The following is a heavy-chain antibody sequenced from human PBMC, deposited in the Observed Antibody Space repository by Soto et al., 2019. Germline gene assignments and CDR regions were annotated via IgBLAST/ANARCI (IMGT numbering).Heavy chain of an antibody. D-gene: IGHD2-21*01. CDR2: IKQDGSEK. V-gene: IGHV3-7*01. CDR1: GFTFSTSW. Sequence: EVQLVESGGGLVQPGGSLRLSCAASGFTFSTSWMTWVRQAPGKGLDWVANIKQDGSEKYYVDSVKGRFTISRDNAKNTVYLQITSLRAEDAAVYYCEKDIRTYYWGQGTQVTVSS. J-gene: IGHJ4*02. CDR3: EKDIRTYY.